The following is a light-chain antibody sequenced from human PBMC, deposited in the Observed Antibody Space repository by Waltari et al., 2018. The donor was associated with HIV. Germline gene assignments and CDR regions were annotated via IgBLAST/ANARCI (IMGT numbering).Light chain of an antibody. CDR1: QAISSW. CDR3: QQADGLPWT. V-gene: IGKV1-12*01. CDR2: ASS. J-gene: IGKJ1*01. Sequence: DIQMIQSPFFVSASVVDSVTITCRASQAISSWLTWYQQRPEADPKLLISASSTLQSGVPTRFSGGRSRANFPLTISSLQPEDFATSFCQQADGLPWTFGQGTKVEMK.